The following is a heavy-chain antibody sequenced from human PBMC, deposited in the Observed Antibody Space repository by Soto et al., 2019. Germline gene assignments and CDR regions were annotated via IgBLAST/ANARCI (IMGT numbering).Heavy chain of an antibody. CDR1: GFTFSSYA. Sequence: GGSLRLSCAASGFTFSSYAMSWVRQAPGKGLEWVSAISGSGGSTYYADSVKGRFTSSRDNSKNTLYLQMNSLRAEDTAVYYCAKVYNWNRGRYHFDYWGQGTLVTVSS. CDR2: ISGSGGST. J-gene: IGHJ4*02. V-gene: IGHV3-23*01. D-gene: IGHD1-20*01. CDR3: AKVYNWNRGRYHFDY.